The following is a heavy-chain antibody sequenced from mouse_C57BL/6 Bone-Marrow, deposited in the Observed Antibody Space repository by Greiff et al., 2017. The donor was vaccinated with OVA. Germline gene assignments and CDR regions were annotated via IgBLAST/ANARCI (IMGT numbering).Heavy chain of an antibody. J-gene: IGHJ3*01. Sequence: EVQLQESVAELVRPGASVKLSCTASGFNIKNTYMHWVKQRPEQGLEWIGRIDPANGNTKYAPKFQGKATITADTSSNTAYLQLSSLTSEDTAIYYCAFYYYGSSYAWFAYWGQGTLVTVSA. CDR2: IDPANGNT. D-gene: IGHD1-1*01. V-gene: IGHV14-3*01. CDR1: GFNIKNTY. CDR3: AFYYYGSSYAWFAY.